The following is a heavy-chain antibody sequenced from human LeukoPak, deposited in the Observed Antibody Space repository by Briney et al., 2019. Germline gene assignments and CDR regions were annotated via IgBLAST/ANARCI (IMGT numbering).Heavy chain of an antibody. J-gene: IGHJ4*02. CDR2: IRYDGSNK. V-gene: IGHV3-30*02. D-gene: IGHD1-26*01. CDR1: GFTFNNAW. Sequence: GGSLRLSCAASGFTFNNAWMNWVRQAPGKGLEWVAFIRYDGSNKYYADSVKGRFTISRDNSKNTLYLQMNSLRAEDTAVYYCAKDRGVVGATTALFDYWGQGTLVTVSS. CDR3: AKDRGVVGATTALFDY.